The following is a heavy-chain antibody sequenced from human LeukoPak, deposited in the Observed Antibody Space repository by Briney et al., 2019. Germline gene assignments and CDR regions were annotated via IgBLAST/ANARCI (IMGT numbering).Heavy chain of an antibody. V-gene: IGHV4-34*01. D-gene: IGHD3-16*01. J-gene: IGHJ4*02. Sequence: SETLSLTCAVYGGSFSGYYWSWIRQPPGKGLEWIGEINHSGSTNYNPSLKSRVTISVDTSKNLFSLKLSSVTAADTAVYYCARGRYVWGSSPYYFDYWGQGTLVTVSS. CDR3: ARGRYVWGSSPYYFDY. CDR2: INHSGST. CDR1: GGSFSGYY.